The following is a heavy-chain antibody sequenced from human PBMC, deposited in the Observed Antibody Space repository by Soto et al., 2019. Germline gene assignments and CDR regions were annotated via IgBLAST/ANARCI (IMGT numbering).Heavy chain of an antibody. V-gene: IGHV3-23*01. CDR1: GFTFSSYA. J-gene: IGHJ6*02. CDR3: AKGRSYYYYYGVDV. Sequence: PAGSLRLSCAASGFTFSSYAMSWVRQAPGKGLEWVSAIIDSGASTYYADSVKGRFTISRDNSKSTLYLQMNSLRAEDTALYYCAKGRSYYYYYGVDVWGQGTTVTVSS. CDR2: IIDSGAST.